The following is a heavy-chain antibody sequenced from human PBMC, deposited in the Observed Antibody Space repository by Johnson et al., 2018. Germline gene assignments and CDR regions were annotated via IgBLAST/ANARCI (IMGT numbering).Heavy chain of an antibody. CDR3: ARETFPHHPMDV. Sequence: VQLVQSGGDLVQPGGSLRLSCAASGLTVNTNYMTWVRQAPGKGLEWVSVIYSGCRTFYADFVQGRFTISSDNSTNIVYLQMNSLTTEDTALYYCARETFPHHPMDVWGKGTTVTVSS. CDR2: IYSGCRT. CDR1: GLTVNTNY. J-gene: IGHJ6*03. D-gene: IGHD2/OR15-2a*01. V-gene: IGHV3-66*02.